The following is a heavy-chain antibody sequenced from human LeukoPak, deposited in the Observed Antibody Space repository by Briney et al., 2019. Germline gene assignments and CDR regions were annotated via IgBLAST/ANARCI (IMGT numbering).Heavy chain of an antibody. CDR3: ARTGRMIVVANFDY. V-gene: IGHV4-39*01. J-gene: IGHJ4*02. CDR1: GGSISSSSYY. CDR2: IYYSGST. D-gene: IGHD3-22*01. Sequence: PSETLFLTCTVSGGSISSSSYYWGWIRQPPGEGLEWIGSIYYSGSTYYNPSLKSRVTISVDTSKNQFSLKLSSVTAADTAVYYCARTGRMIVVANFDYWGQGTLVTVSS.